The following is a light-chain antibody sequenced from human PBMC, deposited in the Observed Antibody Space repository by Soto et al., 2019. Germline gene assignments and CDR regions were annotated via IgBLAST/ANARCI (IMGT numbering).Light chain of an antibody. V-gene: IGKV1-5*03. CDR1: QTISSW. CDR3: QQYNNWPRT. Sequence: LQMTQSPSTLSGSVGDRVALTCRASQTISSWLAWNQQKPGKAPKLLIYKASTLKSGVPSRFSGSGSGTEFTLTISSLQSEDFAVYYCQQYNNWPRTFGQGTKVDIK. CDR2: KAS. J-gene: IGKJ1*01.